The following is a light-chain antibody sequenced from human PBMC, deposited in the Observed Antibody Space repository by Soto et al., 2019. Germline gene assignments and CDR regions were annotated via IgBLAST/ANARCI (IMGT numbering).Light chain of an antibody. CDR3: QQRSNWPPALT. V-gene: IGKV3-11*01. CDR1: QSVSSY. CDR2: DAS. J-gene: IGKJ4*01. Sequence: EIVLTQSPATLSLSPGERATLSCRASQSVSSYLAWYQQKPGQAPRLLRYDASNRATGIPARFSGSGSGTDFTLTISSLEPEDFAVYYCQQRSNWPPALTFGGGTKVEIK.